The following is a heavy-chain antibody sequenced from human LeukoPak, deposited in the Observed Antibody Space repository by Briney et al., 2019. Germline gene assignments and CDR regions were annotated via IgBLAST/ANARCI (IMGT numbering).Heavy chain of an antibody. CDR2: INPNSGGT. V-gene: IGHV1-2*02. Sequence: GASVKVSCKASGYTFTSYDINWVRQATGQGLEWMGWINPNSGGTNYAQKFQGRVTMTRDTSISTAYMELSRLRSEDTAVYYCARVHNYDFWSGYYTSYYYYYGMDVWGQGTTVTVSS. CDR1: GYTFTSYD. D-gene: IGHD3-3*01. CDR3: ARVHNYDFWSGYYTSYYYYYGMDV. J-gene: IGHJ6*02.